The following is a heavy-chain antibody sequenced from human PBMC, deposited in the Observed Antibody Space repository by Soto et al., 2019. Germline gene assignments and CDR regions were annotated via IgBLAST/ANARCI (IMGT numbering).Heavy chain of an antibody. CDR1: GFTFSASA. Sequence: PGGSLRLSCAASGFTFSASAMHWVRQASGKGLEWVGRVRSKANNYATAYGSSVKGRFTISRDDSKNTAYLQMNSLETEDTAVYYCTRQGGYCSGVSCHAFNDYWGQGT. CDR2: VRSKANNYAT. CDR3: TRQGGYCSGVSCHAFNDY. V-gene: IGHV3-73*01. J-gene: IGHJ4*02. D-gene: IGHD2-15*01.